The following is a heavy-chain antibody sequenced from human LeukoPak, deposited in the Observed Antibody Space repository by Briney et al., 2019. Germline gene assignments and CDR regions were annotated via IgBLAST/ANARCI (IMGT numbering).Heavy chain of an antibody. CDR1: GFTFSNYA. CDR3: AKGHTTIFGVVIRNYYYMHG. V-gene: IGHV3-23*01. D-gene: IGHD3-3*01. Sequence: GGSLRLPCAASGFTFSNYAMSWVRQAPGKGLEWVSSFSDSGGRTRTYYADSVKGRFTISRDNSKNTLYLQMTTLRAEDTAVYYCAKGHTTIFGVVIRNYYYMHGSGKRTTVTVSS. J-gene: IGHJ6*03. CDR2: FSDSGGRT.